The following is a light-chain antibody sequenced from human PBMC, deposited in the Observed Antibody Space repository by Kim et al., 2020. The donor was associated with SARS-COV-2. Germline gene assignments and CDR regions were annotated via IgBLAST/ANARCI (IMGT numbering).Light chain of an antibody. V-gene: IGKV3-11*01. CDR3: QQRCNSPGLT. J-gene: IGKJ3*01. CDR2: YGA. Sequence: SPGERATLSCRASQSVSSNYAAYQQQPGEEPRLLIYYGAYRGTTSPAKWSGGGSWTEFIITISSILPADFAVLYCQQRCNSPGLTFGAGTKVDIK. CDR1: QSVSSN.